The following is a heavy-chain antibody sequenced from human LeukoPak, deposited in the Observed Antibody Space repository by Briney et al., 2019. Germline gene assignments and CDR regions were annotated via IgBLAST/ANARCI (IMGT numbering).Heavy chain of an antibody. D-gene: IGHD6-13*01. CDR2: IYHSGST. CDR3: ARAAAAGTLFDY. V-gene: IGHV4-30-2*01. Sequence: SQTLSLTCAVSGGSISSGGYSWRWIRQPPGKGLEWIGYIYHSGSTYYNPSLKSRVTISVDRSKNQFSLKLSSVTAADTAVYYCARAAAAGTLFDYWGQGTLVTVSS. CDR1: GGSISSGGYS. J-gene: IGHJ4*02.